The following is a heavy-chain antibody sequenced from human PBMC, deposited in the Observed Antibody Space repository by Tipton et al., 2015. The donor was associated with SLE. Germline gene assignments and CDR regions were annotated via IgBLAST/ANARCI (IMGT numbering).Heavy chain of an antibody. J-gene: IGHJ5*02. D-gene: IGHD3-22*01. CDR3: ARDSSEYYYDSSGYYYDWFDP. CDR2: ISSSGSTI. CDR1: GFTFSSYE. V-gene: IGHV3-48*03. Sequence: GSLRLSCAASGFTFSSYEMNWVRQAPGKGLEWVSYISSSGSTIYYADSVKGRFTISRDNAKNSLYLQMNSLRAEDTAVYYCARDSSEYYYDSSGYYYDWFDPWGQGTLVTVSS.